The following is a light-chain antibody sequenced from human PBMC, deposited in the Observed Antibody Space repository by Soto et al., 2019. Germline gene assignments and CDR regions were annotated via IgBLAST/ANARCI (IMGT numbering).Light chain of an antibody. CDR3: QQLNSYPLT. J-gene: IGKJ4*01. CDR1: QGSSTY. CDR2: AAS. V-gene: IGKV1-9*01. Sequence: DIQLTQSPSFLSASVGDRVTMTCRASQGSSTYLAWYQQKPGKAPKLLIYAASTLQSGVPSSFSGSGSGTEFTLTISSLQPEDFATYYCQQLNSYPLTFGGGTKVDIK.